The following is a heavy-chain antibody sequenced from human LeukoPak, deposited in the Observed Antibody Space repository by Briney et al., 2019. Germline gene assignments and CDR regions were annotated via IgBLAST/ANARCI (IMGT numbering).Heavy chain of an antibody. D-gene: IGHD6-19*01. V-gene: IGHV1-2*02. CDR2: INPNSGGT. Sequence: ASVKVSCKASGYTFTGYYMHWVRQAPGQGLEWMGWINPNSGGTNYAQKFQGRVTMTRDTFISTAYMELSRLRSDDTAVYYCARGLDSSGWYGSSWGQGTLVTVSS. CDR3: ARGLDSSGWYGSS. CDR1: GYTFTGYY. J-gene: IGHJ4*02.